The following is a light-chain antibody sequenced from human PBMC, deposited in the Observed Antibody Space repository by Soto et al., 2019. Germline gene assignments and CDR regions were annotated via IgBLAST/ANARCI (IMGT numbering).Light chain of an antibody. CDR2: ANT. Sequence: QSVLTQPPSVTGAPGQRVTISCTGNNSNIGAGSGVNWYQQFPDKAPKLLIYANTHRPSGDPDRFSGSTSATSASLAITGLQTQDEADYYCQSFDSSLTGLIFGGGTKVTVL. CDR3: QSFDSSLTGLI. J-gene: IGLJ2*01. V-gene: IGLV1-40*01. CDR1: NSNIGAGSG.